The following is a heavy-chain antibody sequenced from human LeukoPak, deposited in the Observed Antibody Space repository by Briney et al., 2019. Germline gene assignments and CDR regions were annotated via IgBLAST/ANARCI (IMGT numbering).Heavy chain of an antibody. V-gene: IGHV3-30*02. CDR2: TRYDGSNK. D-gene: IGHD1-26*01. CDR3: AKDPQKWESYFDY. Sequence: GGSLRLSCAASGFTFSSYGMHWVRQAPGKGLEWVAFTRYDGSNKYYADSVKGRFTISRDNSKNMLYLQMNSLRAEDTAVYYCAKDPQKWESYFDYWGQGTLVTVSS. J-gene: IGHJ4*02. CDR1: GFTFSSYG.